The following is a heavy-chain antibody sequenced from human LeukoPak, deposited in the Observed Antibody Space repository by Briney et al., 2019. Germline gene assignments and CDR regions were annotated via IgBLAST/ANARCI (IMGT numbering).Heavy chain of an antibody. CDR3: AKHFMLGYCSGGSCYPV. D-gene: IGHD2-15*01. J-gene: IGHJ4*02. CDR1: GFTFSSYA. CDR2: ISGSGGST. Sequence: SGGSLRLSCAASGFTFSSYAMSWVRQAPGKGLEWVSAISGSGGSTYYADSVKGRFTISRDNSKNTLYLQLNSLRAEDTAVNYCAKHFMLGYCSGGSCYPVWGQGTLVTVSS. V-gene: IGHV3-23*01.